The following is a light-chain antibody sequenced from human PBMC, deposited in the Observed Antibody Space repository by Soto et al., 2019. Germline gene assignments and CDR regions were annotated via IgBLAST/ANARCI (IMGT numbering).Light chain of an antibody. V-gene: IGLV3-1*01. CDR3: QAWDSGTTVV. Sequence: SYELTQPPSVSVSPGQTASITCSGDKLGSRYACWYQQQPGQSPVLVIYQDTKRPSGIPERFSGSNSGNTATLTISEAHIMDEADYYCQAWDSGTTVVFGGGTKLTVL. CDR2: QDT. CDR1: KLGSRY. J-gene: IGLJ2*01.